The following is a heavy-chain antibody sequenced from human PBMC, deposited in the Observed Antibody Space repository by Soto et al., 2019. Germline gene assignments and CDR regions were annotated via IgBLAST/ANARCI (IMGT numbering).Heavy chain of an antibody. D-gene: IGHD6-13*01. CDR1: GFTLSNFA. Sequence: QVQLVESGGGVVQPGRSLRLSCAASGFTLSNFAMYWVRQAPAKGLEWMAVISYDGGNENYADSVKGRFTISRDNSENTLYLQMNSRRPEDTAVYYCAGRIPVSGLYGAFDIWGPGTMVIVSS. CDR3: AGRIPVSGLYGAFDI. CDR2: ISYDGGNE. V-gene: IGHV3-30*03. J-gene: IGHJ3*02.